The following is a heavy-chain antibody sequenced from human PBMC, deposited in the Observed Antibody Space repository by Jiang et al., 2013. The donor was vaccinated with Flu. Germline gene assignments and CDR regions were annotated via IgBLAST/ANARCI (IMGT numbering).Heavy chain of an antibody. CDR1: GYY. CDR3: AKIVVVPADTGSYYYYGMDV. J-gene: IGHJ6*02. Sequence: GYYWSWIRQPPGKGLEWIGEINHSGSTNYNPSLKGRVTISVDTSKNQFSLKLSSVTAADTAVYYCAKIVVVPADTGSYYYYGMDVWGQGTTVTVS. CDR2: INHSGST. D-gene: IGHD2-2*01. V-gene: IGHV4-34*01.